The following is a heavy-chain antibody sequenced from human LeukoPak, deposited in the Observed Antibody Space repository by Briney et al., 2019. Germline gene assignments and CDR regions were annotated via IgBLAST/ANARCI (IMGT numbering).Heavy chain of an antibody. CDR3: AKDVLSAIPVAGTVDN. CDR2: ISASDGST. D-gene: IGHD6-19*01. J-gene: IGHJ4*02. V-gene: IGHV3-23*01. CDR1: GFTFSSYA. Sequence: GGSLRLSCATSGFTFSSYAMSWVRQAPGKGLEWVSSISASDGSTYYTNSVRGRFTISRDNSKDTLYLQMNSLRAEDTAVYYCAKDVLSAIPVAGTVDNWGRGTLVTVSS.